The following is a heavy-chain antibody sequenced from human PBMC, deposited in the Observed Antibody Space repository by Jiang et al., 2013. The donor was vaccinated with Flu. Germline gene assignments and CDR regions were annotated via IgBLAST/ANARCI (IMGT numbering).Heavy chain of an antibody. V-gene: IGHV3-30-3*01. CDR3: ARDRKSLELLLSY. CDR2: ISYDGSNK. Sequence: VQLLESGGGVVQPGRSLRLSCAASGFTFSSYAMHWVRQAPGKGLEWVAVISYDGSNKYYADSVKGRFTISRDNSKNTLYLQMNSLRAEDTAVYYCARDRKSLELLLSYWGQGTLVTVSS. D-gene: IGHD1-26*01. CDR1: GFTFSSYA. J-gene: IGHJ4*02.